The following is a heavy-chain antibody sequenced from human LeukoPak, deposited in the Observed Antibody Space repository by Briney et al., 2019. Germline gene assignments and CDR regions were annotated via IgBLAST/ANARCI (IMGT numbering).Heavy chain of an antibody. Sequence: SVKVSCKASGGTLNSYVISWVRQAPGQGLEWMGGIIPISGTANYAQKFQGRVTITADKSTSTAYMELSSLRSEDTAVYYCARDLGYDSSGLLDYWGQGTLVTVSS. J-gene: IGHJ4*02. V-gene: IGHV1-69*06. CDR1: GGTLNSYV. CDR2: IIPISGTA. CDR3: ARDLGYDSSGLLDY. D-gene: IGHD3-22*01.